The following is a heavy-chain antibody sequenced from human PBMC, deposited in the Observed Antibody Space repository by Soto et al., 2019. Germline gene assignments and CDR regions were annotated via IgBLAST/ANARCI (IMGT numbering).Heavy chain of an antibody. V-gene: IGHV1-3*01. Sequence: ASVKVSCKASGYTFTSYAMHWVRQAPEQRLEWMGWINAGNGNTKYSQKFQGRVTITRDTSASTAYMELSSLRSEDTAVYYCARDSQITIFGVVNWFDPWGQGTLVTVSS. J-gene: IGHJ5*02. CDR2: INAGNGNT. CDR3: ARDSQITIFGVVNWFDP. CDR1: GYTFTSYA. D-gene: IGHD3-3*01.